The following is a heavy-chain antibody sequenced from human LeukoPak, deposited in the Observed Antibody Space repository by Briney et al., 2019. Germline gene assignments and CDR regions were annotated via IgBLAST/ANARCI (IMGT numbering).Heavy chain of an antibody. D-gene: IGHD2-8*02. J-gene: IGHJ6*03. CDR3: AKDATRRYYYYYMDV. CDR2: INQDGSKV. Sequence: GGSLRLSCAASGFTFSSYWMSWVRQAPGKGLECVANINQDGSKVYYVDSVKGRFTISRDNAKNSLYLQMNSLRAEDMALYYCAKDATRRYYYYYMDVWGKGTTVTVSS. CDR1: GFTFSSYW. V-gene: IGHV3-7*03.